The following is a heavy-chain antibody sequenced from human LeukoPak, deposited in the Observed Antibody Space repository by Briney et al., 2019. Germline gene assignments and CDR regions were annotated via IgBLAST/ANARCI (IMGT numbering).Heavy chain of an antibody. Sequence: GGSLRLSCAASGFTFRSYAMQWVRQAPGKGLEWVSYITCNSGTIFYADSVKGRFTISRDNAKDSLYLQMSSLRDEDTAVYYCARDSGYSYADDYWGQGTLVTVSS. CDR2: ITCNSGTI. CDR1: GFTFRSYA. V-gene: IGHV3-48*02. D-gene: IGHD5-18*01. J-gene: IGHJ4*02. CDR3: ARDSGYSYADDY.